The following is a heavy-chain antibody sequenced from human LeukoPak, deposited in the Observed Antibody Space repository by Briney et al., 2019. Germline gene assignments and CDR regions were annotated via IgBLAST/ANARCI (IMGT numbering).Heavy chain of an antibody. J-gene: IGHJ6*02. CDR2: IYYSGST. D-gene: IGHD6-13*01. Sequence: RPSETLSLTCTVSGGSISSYYWSWIRQPPGKGLEWIGYIYYSGSTNYNPSLKSRVTISVDTSKNQFSLKLSSVTAADTAVYYCARARFSSSWLGMDVWGQGTTVTVSS. CDR3: ARARFSSSWLGMDV. CDR1: GGSISSYY. V-gene: IGHV4-59*01.